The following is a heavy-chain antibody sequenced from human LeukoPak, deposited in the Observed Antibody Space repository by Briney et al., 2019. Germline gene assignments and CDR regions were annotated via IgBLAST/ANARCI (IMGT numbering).Heavy chain of an antibody. CDR2: ITAGKVNT. CDR1: RYTFTRSA. D-gene: IGHD2-2*03. V-gene: IGHV1-3*01. Sequence: ASVKSSCKTPRYTFTRSAMHWVRQAPGHRLVRMGWITAGKVNTKYLQKFQGRVSISRDTSASTAYMELSSLRSEDTAVYFCARGLGYCSSTSCEGAWRVNRGQGTLVTVSS. CDR3: ARGLGYCSSTSCEGAWRVN. J-gene: IGHJ4*02.